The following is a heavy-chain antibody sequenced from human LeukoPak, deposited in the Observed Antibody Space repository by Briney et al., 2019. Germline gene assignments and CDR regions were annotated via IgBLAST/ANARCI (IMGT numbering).Heavy chain of an antibody. CDR3: ARLFHPALSGNYPFDY. D-gene: IGHD1-26*01. Sequence: SETLSLTCAVYGGSFSGYYWSWIRQPPGKGLEWIGEINHSGSTNYNPSLKSRVTISVDTSKNQFSLKLNSVTAADTAMYYCARLFHPALSGNYPFDYWGQGTLVTVSS. CDR1: GGSFSGYY. V-gene: IGHV4-34*01. CDR2: INHSGST. J-gene: IGHJ4*02.